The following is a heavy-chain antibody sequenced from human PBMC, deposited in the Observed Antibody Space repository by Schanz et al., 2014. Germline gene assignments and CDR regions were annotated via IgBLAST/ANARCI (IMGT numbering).Heavy chain of an antibody. V-gene: IGHV1-3*04. Sequence: QVHLVQSGAEVKRPGASVKASCKASEYSFTSYSMHWVRQAPGQRLEWMGWINTGSGGTKYSQNFQGRVTITRDTSASTAYMELSSLRSEDTAVYSCARGIGGYGANNYFDYWGQGTLVTVSS. CDR1: EYSFTSYS. CDR2: INTGSGGT. CDR3: ARGIGGYGANNYFDY. D-gene: IGHD5-12*01. J-gene: IGHJ4*02.